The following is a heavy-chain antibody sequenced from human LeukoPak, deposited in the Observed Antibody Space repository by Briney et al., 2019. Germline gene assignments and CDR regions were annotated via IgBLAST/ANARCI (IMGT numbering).Heavy chain of an antibody. CDR1: GFTVSSNY. CDR3: AREWELTYFDY. Sequence: GGSLRLSCAASGFTVSSNYMSWVRQAPGKGLEWVSVIYSGGSTYYADSVKGRFTISRDNSKNTLYLQMNSLRAEDTAVYYCAREWELTYFDYWGQGTLVTVS. V-gene: IGHV3-53*01. J-gene: IGHJ4*02. D-gene: IGHD1-26*01. CDR2: IYSGGST.